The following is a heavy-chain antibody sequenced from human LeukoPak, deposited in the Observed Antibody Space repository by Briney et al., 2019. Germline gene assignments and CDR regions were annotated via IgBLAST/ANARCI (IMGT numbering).Heavy chain of an antibody. J-gene: IGHJ4*02. CDR2: IYYSGGT. D-gene: IGHD1-26*01. CDR1: GGSISSSSYY. CDR3: ARSLVGATLIDY. V-gene: IGHV4-39*01. Sequence: SETLSLTCTVSGGSISSSSYYWGWIRQPPGKGLEWIGSIYYSGGTYYNPSLKSRVTISVDTSKNQFSLKLSSVTAADTAVYYCARSLVGATLIDYWGQGTLVTVSS.